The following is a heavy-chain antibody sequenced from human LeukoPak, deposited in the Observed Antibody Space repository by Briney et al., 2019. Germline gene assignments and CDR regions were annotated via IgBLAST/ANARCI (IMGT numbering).Heavy chain of an antibody. D-gene: IGHD6-19*01. Sequence: GGSLRLSCAASGFTFSTYGMHWVRQAPGKGLEWVAVISYDGSNKYYADSVKGRFTISRDNSKNTLYLQMNSLRAEDTGVYYCAGNPTSVYSSGWYGEDWFDPWGQGTLVTVSS. CDR1: GFTFSTYG. J-gene: IGHJ5*02. CDR3: AGNPTSVYSSGWYGEDWFDP. V-gene: IGHV3-30*03. CDR2: ISYDGSNK.